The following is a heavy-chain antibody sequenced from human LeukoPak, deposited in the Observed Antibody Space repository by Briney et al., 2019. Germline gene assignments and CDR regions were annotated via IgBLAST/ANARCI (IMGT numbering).Heavy chain of an antibody. J-gene: IGHJ4*02. CDR1: GYTFSDYY. Sequence: GASVKVSCKASGYTFSDYYIHYIHWVRQAPGQGLEWMGWINPKSGDSNYAQKFQGRVTMTRDTSISTAYMELSRLRSDDTAVYYCARARAAARPNLGYWGQGTLVTVSS. D-gene: IGHD6-6*01. CDR3: ARARAAARPNLGY. CDR2: INPKSGDS. V-gene: IGHV1-2*02.